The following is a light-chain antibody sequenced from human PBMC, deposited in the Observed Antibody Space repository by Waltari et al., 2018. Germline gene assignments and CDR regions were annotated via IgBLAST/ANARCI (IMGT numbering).Light chain of an antibody. V-gene: IGKV1-33*01. CDR2: DAS. CDR1: QGIDTY. CDR3: QHYANFPPWT. J-gene: IGKJ1*01. Sequence: DSQMNQHPPKLSEYEKERMKNNCRARQGIDTYLNWFQQKPGKAPKLLIYDASRLGTGVPSRFSGTGSGTYFTFTINNLQPEDLATYYCQHYANFPPWTFGQGTKVNI.